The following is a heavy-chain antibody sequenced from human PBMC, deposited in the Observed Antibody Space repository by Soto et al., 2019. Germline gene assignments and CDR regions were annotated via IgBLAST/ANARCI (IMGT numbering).Heavy chain of an antibody. CDR2: IYYSGST. Sequence: PSETLSLTCTVSGGSISSSSYYWGWIRQPPGKGLEWIGSIYYSGSTYYNPSLKSRVTISVDTSKNQFSLKLSSVTAADTAVYYCARIYCSGGSCYPYYYYYGMAVWGQGTTVTLSS. D-gene: IGHD2-15*01. J-gene: IGHJ6*02. CDR1: GGSISSSSYY. CDR3: ARIYCSGGSCYPYYYYYGMAV. V-gene: IGHV4-39*01.